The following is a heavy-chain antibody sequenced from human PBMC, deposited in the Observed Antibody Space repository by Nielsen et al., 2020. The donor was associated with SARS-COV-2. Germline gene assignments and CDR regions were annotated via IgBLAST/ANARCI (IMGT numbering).Heavy chain of an antibody. CDR1: GFTVTSNS. CDR3: AKGPTVAGRSYYYYGLDV. V-gene: IGHV3-53*01. Sequence: GGSLRLSCAVSGFTVTSNSMNWVRQAPGKGLEWVSVIDSGGSTFYADSVKGRFTISRDNSDNTLYLQMNSLRAEDTARYFCAKGPTVAGRSYYYYGLDVWGQGTTVTVSS. J-gene: IGHJ6*02. D-gene: IGHD6-19*01. CDR2: IDSGGST.